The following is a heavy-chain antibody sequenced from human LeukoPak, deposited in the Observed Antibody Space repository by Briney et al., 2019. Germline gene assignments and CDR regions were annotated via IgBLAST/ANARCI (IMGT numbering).Heavy chain of an antibody. CDR2: IYYSGST. J-gene: IGHJ4*02. CDR1: GGSISSGGYY. V-gene: IGHV4-31*03. D-gene: IGHD5-18*01. CDR3: ATYTAMGEFDY. Sequence: PSETLSLTCTVSGGSISSGGYYWSWIRQHPGKGLEWIGYIYYSGSTYYNPSLKSRVTISADTSKNQFSLKLSSVTAADTAVYYCATYTAMGEFDYWGQGTLVTVSS.